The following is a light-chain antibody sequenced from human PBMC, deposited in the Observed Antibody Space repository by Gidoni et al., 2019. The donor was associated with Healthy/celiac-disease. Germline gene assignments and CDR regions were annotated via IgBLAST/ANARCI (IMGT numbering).Light chain of an antibody. V-gene: IGLV3-1*01. CDR1: KLGDKY. CDR2: QDS. CDR3: QAWDSSTAHVV. Sequence: SYELTQPPSVSVSPGQTASITCSGDKLGDKYACWYQQKPGQSPVLVTYQDSKRPSGIPERFSGSNSGNTATLTISGTQAMDEADYYCQAWDSSTAHVVFGGGTKLTVL. J-gene: IGLJ2*01.